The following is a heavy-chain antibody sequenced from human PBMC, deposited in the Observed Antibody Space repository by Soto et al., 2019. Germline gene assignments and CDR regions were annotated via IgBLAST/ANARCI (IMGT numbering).Heavy chain of an antibody. Sequence: GGSLRLSCAASGFTFSDYYMSWIRQAPGKGLEWVSYISSSGSTIYYADSVKGRFTISRDNAKNSLYLQMNSLRAEDTAVYYCAGERWLQLPSDAFDIWGQGTMVTVSS. V-gene: IGHV3-11*01. CDR3: AGERWLQLPSDAFDI. D-gene: IGHD5-12*01. CDR1: GFTFSDYY. J-gene: IGHJ3*02. CDR2: ISSSGSTI.